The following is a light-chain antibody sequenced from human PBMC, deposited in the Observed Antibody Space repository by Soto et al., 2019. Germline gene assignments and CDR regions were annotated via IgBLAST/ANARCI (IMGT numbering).Light chain of an antibody. CDR1: QSVSSSY. CDR3: QQYGRT. J-gene: IGKJ1*01. CDR2: GAS. Sequence: EIVLTQSPGTLSLSPGERATLSCRASQSVSSSYLAWYQQKPVQAPRLLIYGASSTATGIPDRFSGSEYGTDVTLTISRLEPEDFAVYYCQQYGRTFGQGTKVEIK. V-gene: IGKV3-20*01.